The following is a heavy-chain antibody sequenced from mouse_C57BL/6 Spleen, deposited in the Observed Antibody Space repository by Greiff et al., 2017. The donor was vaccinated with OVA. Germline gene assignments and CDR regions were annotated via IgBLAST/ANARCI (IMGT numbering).Heavy chain of an antibody. D-gene: IGHD1-1*01. V-gene: IGHV1-52*01. CDR1: GYTFTSYW. CDR2: IDPSDSET. J-gene: IGHJ1*03. CDR3: AGEITTVFHGYCGV. Sequence: QVQLQQPGAELVRPGSSVKLSCKASGYTFTSYWMHWVKQRPIQGLEWIGNIDPSDSETHYHQKFKDKATLTVDKSSSTAYLQLSSQTSEDSAVYYSAGEITTVFHGYCGVWGTGPTVTVST.